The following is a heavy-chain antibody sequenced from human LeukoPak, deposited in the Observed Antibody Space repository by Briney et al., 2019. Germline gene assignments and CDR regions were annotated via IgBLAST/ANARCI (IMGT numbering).Heavy chain of an antibody. V-gene: IGHV1-46*01. CDR2: INPSDGRT. CDR3: ARYYGSGSYHMDV. J-gene: IGHJ6*02. D-gene: IGHD3-10*01. CDR1: GYTFTSYY. Sequence: ASVKVSCKASGYTFTSYYMHWVRQAPGQGLEWMGMINPSDGRTTYAQKFQGRVTMTRDTSTSTVYMELSSLRSDDTAVYYCARYYGSGSYHMDVWGQGITVTVSS.